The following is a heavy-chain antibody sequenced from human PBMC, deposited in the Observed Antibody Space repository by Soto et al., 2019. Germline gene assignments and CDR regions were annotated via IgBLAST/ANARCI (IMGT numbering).Heavy chain of an antibody. CDR2: ISAYNGKT. D-gene: IGHD5-18*01. CDR1: GYTFTSYS. J-gene: IGHJ4*02. V-gene: IGHV1-18*01. Sequence: QVQLVQSGAEVKKPGASVKVSCKASGYTFTSYSISWVRQAPGQGLEWMGWISAYNGKTYHARKSQGRVTMTTDTSTSTACMELRSLRSDDTAVYYCARDVGYGLIDYWGQGTLVTVSS. CDR3: ARDVGYGLIDY.